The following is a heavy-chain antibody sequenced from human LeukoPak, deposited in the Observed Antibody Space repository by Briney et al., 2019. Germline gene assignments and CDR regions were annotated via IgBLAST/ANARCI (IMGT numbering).Heavy chain of an antibody. CDR2: ISSSSSYI. CDR1: GFTFSSYS. V-gene: IGHV3-21*01. Sequence: PGGSLSLSCAASGFTFSSYSMNWVRQAQGQGLEWVSSISSSSSYIYYADSVKGRFTISRDNAKNSLYLQMNSLRAEDTAVYYCAREAYGDYDANFDDWGQGTLVTVSS. CDR3: AREAYGDYDANFDD. J-gene: IGHJ4*02. D-gene: IGHD4-17*01.